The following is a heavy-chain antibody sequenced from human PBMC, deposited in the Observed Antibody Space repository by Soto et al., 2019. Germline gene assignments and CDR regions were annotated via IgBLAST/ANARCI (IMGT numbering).Heavy chain of an antibody. J-gene: IGHJ6*03. D-gene: IGHD2-15*01. Sequence: KRLEWMGWINAGNGNTKYSQKFQGRVTITRDTSASTAYMELSSLRSEDTAVYYCARNHIVVAFDYYYMDVWGKGTTVTVSS. V-gene: IGHV1-3*01. CDR2: INAGNGNT. CDR3: ARNHIVVAFDYYYMDV.